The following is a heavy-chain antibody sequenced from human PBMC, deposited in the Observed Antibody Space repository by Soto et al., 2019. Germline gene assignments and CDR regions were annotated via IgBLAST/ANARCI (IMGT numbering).Heavy chain of an antibody. D-gene: IGHD3-22*01. J-gene: IGHJ4*02. Sequence: QMQLQESGPGLVKPSETLSLTCTVSGGSISSSSYYWGWIRQPPGQGLEWLGTIYSLGNTYYNPSLKSRVTIFVDKSKSQLFLKLSSVTATDTAVYYCARQIYDSSGYYYAYWGQGTLVTVSS. V-gene: IGHV4-39*01. CDR3: ARQIYDSSGYYYAY. CDR1: GGSISSSSYY. CDR2: IYSLGNT.